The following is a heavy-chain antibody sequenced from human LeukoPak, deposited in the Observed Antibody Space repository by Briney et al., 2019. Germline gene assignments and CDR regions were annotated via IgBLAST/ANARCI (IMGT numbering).Heavy chain of an antibody. CDR3: ARDVYTSGWRYFDL. V-gene: IGHV1-2*02. CDR1: GYTFTGHY. D-gene: IGHD6-19*01. CDR2: INPNSGDT. J-gene: IGHJ2*01. Sequence: ASVKVSCKASGYTFTGHYMHWVRRAPGQGPEWMGWINPNSGDTNYAQKFQGRVTLTRDASIGTAYMEMNRLTYDDTAIYYCARDVYTSGWRYFDLWGHGTLVTVSS.